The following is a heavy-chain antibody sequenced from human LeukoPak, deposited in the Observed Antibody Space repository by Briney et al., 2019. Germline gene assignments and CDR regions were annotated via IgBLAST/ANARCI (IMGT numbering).Heavy chain of an antibody. CDR2: MYPKNGDT. CDR3: AREIWYYSQ. Sequence: ASVKVSCKASGYTFTSYSIRWVRQVPGQGLEWMGWMYPKNGDTNYAQKFQGRVTMTRDTSISTAYLDLSGLRSDDTAVYFCAREIWYYSQWGQGTLVTVSS. V-gene: IGHV1-2*02. D-gene: IGHD6-13*01. CDR1: GYTFTSYS. J-gene: IGHJ4*02.